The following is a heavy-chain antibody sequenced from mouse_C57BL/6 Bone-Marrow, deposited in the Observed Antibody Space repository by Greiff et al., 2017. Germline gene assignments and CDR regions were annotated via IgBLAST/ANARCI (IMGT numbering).Heavy chain of an antibody. V-gene: IGHV1-42*01. J-gene: IGHJ4*01. CDR1: GYSFTGYY. CDR3: ARPLYYRAMDY. Sequence: DVKLQESGPELVKPGASVKISCKASGYSFTGYYMNWVKQSPEKSLEWIGEINPSTGGTTYNQKFKAKATLTVDKSSSTAYMQLKSLTSEDSAVYYCARPLYYRAMDYWGQGTSVTVSS. D-gene: IGHD2-14*01. CDR2: INPSTGGT.